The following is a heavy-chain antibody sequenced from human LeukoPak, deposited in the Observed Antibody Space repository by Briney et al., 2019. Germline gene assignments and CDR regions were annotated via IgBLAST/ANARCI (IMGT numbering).Heavy chain of an antibody. CDR1: GGTFSSYA. Sequence: SVKVSCKASGGTFSSYAISWVRQAPGQGLGWMGGIIPIFGTANYAQKFQGRVTITTDESTSTAYMELSSLRSEDTAVYYCARGRSVAAGTTTDYWGQGTLVTVSS. V-gene: IGHV1-69*05. J-gene: IGHJ4*02. D-gene: IGHD1-7*01. CDR2: IIPIFGTA. CDR3: ARGRSVAAGTTTDY.